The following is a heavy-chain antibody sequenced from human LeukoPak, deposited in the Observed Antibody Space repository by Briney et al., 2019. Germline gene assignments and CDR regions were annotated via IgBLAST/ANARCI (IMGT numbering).Heavy chain of an antibody. CDR1: GGTFSSYA. J-gene: IGHJ4*02. V-gene: IGHV1-69*13. CDR2: IIPIFGTA. D-gene: IGHD2-2*01. Sequence: GASVKVSCKASGGTFSSYAISWVRQAPGQGLEWMGGIIPIFGTANYAQKFQGRVTITADESTSTAYMELSGLRSEDTAVYYCARVPTTYGDQLLSFFDYWGQGTLVTVSS. CDR3: ARVPTTYGDQLLSFFDY.